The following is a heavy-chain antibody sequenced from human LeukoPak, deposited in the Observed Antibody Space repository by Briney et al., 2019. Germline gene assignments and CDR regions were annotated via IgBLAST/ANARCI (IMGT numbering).Heavy chain of an antibody. CDR2: IYYSGST. Sequence: SQTLSLTCTVSGGSISSGDYYWSWIRQPPGKGLEWIGYIYYSGSTYYNPSFKSRVTISVDTSKNQFSLKLSSVTAADTAVYYCAREWIYKLVVDYWGQGTLVTVSS. CDR1: GGSISSGDYY. D-gene: IGHD5-12*01. V-gene: IGHV4-30-4*08. J-gene: IGHJ4*02. CDR3: AREWIYKLVVDY.